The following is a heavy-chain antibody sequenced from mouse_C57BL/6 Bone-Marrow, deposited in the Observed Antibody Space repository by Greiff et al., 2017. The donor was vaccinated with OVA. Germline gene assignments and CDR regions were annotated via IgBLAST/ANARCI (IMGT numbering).Heavy chain of an antibody. CDR3: ARYLGYFDV. J-gene: IGHJ1*03. CDR1: GFTFTDYY. Sequence: EVKLVESGGGLVQPGGSLSLSCAASGFTFTDYYMSWVRQPPGKALEWLGFIRNKANGYTTEYSASVKGRFTISRDNSQSILYLQMNALRAEDSATYYCARYLGYFDVGGTGTTVTVSS. CDR2: IRNKANGYTT. V-gene: IGHV7-3*01.